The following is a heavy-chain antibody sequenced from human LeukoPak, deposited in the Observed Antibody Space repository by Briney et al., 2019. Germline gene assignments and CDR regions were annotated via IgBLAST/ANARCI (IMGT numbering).Heavy chain of an antibody. D-gene: IGHD5-24*01. CDR1: GYTFTSYG. V-gene: IGHV1-18*01. CDR3: ARRQDRPQERSPRGNWFDP. Sequence: ASVKVSCKASGYTFTSYGISWVRQAPGQGLEWLGWISAFNGNTAYAQKFQGRVTMSTDTSTNTAYMELRSLRSDDTAVYYCARRQDRPQERSPRGNWFDPWGQGTLVTVSS. CDR2: ISAFNGNT. J-gene: IGHJ5*02.